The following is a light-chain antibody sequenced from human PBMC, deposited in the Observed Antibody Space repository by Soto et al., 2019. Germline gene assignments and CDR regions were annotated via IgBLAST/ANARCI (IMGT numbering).Light chain of an antibody. V-gene: IGKV3-15*01. Sequence: EIEMTQSPATLPVSPGERATLSCRASQSVSTKLAWYQQKPGQAPRLLIYGASTRAPGFPARFTGSGSGTEFTLTIRSLQSEDFAVYYCQQYNSWPLTFGGGTKVEIK. J-gene: IGKJ4*01. CDR3: QQYNSWPLT. CDR2: GAS. CDR1: QSVSTK.